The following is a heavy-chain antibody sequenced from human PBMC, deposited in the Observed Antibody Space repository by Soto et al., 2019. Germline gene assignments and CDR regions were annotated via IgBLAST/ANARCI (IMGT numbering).Heavy chain of an antibody. D-gene: IGHD2-15*01. CDR2: ISPYNGNT. Sequence: QVHLVQSVAEVKKPGASVKVSCKDSGYTFTTYGVSWVRQAPGQGLEWMGWISPYNGNTAYAQNFQGNGTLTPETCTITGHMAMGSLRDYATAMYYCARDLGGFSNDTGCYSRDYWGRGALVTVSS. J-gene: IGHJ4*02. CDR1: GYTFTTYG. CDR3: ARDLGGFSNDTGCYSRDY. V-gene: IGHV1-18*01.